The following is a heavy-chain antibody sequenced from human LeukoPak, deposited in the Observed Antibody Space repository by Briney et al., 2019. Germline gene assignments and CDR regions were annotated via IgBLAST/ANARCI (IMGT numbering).Heavy chain of an antibody. CDR1: GFTFSSYS. J-gene: IGHJ6*03. D-gene: IGHD3-22*01. CDR2: ISSSSSTI. Sequence: AGGSLRLSCAASGFTFSSYSMNWVRQAPGKGLEWVSYISSSSSTIYYADSVKGRFTISRDNAKNSLYLQMNSLRAEDTAVYYCARLPLDSSPCGYYYHMDVWGKGTTVTVSS. CDR3: ARLPLDSSPCGYYYHMDV. V-gene: IGHV3-48*01.